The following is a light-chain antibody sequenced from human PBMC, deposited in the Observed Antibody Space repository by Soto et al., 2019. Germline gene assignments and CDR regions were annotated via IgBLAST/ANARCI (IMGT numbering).Light chain of an antibody. CDR3: QSYDNSLSGSYV. CDR1: SSNIGAGYD. J-gene: IGLJ1*01. CDR2: GNS. Sequence: QSVLTQPPSVSGAPGQRVTISCTGISSNIGAGYDVHWYQQLPGTAPKLLIYGNSNRPSGVPDRFSGSKSGTSASLAITGLQAEDEADYYCQSYDNSLSGSYVFGTGTKLTVL. V-gene: IGLV1-40*01.